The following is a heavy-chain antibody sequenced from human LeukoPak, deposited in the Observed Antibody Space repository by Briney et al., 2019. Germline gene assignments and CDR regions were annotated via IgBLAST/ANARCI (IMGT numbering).Heavy chain of an antibody. Sequence: GASVKVSCKVSGYTLTELSMHWVRQAPGKGLEWMGGFGPEDGETIYEQKFQGRVTMTEDTSTDTAYMELSSLRSEDTAVYYCATGLRYPGVSADYWGQGTLVTVSS. CDR2: FGPEDGET. V-gene: IGHV1-24*01. CDR3: ATGLRYPGVSADY. D-gene: IGHD3-9*01. CDR1: GYTLTELS. J-gene: IGHJ4*02.